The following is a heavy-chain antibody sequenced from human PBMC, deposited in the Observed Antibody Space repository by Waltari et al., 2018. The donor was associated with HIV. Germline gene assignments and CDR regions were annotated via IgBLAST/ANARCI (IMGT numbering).Heavy chain of an antibody. J-gene: IGHJ4*02. CDR1: GLTLSSYG. V-gene: IGHV3-30*18. CDR2: ISSYDGNNK. Sequence: QVQLVESGGGVVQPGRYLRLSCAASGLTLSSYGMHWVRQAQGKGLEWVAVISSYDGNNKYYADSVKGRLTISRDNSKSTLYLQMNSLRAEDTAVYYCANLDSGQAGGWGQGTLVTVSS. D-gene: IGHD3-16*01. CDR3: ANLDSGQAGG.